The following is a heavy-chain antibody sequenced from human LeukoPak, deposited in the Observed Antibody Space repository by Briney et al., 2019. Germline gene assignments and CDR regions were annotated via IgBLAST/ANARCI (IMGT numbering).Heavy chain of an antibody. J-gene: IGHJ4*02. CDR1: GFTFSSYS. V-gene: IGHV3-21*01. D-gene: IGHD3-22*01. CDR3: ARGPPCGYYYFNY. Sequence: GGSLRLSCAASGFTFSSYSMNWVRQAPGKGLEWVSSISSSSSYIYYADSVKGRFTISRDNAKNSLFLQMNSLRADDTAVYYCARGPPCGYYYFNYWGQGTLVTVSS. CDR2: ISSSSSYI.